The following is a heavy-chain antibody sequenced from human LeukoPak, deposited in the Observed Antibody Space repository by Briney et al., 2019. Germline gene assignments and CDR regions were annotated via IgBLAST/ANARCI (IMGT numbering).Heavy chain of an antibody. CDR3: ARGHDMTLRVIPRYYYYGMDV. D-gene: IGHD1-1*01. CDR1: GGSFSGYY. V-gene: IGHV4-34*01. J-gene: IGHJ6*02. CDR2: TNHSGST. Sequence: PSETLSLTCAVYGGSFSGYYWSWIRQPPGKGLEWIGETNHSGSTNYNPSLKSRVTISVDTSKNQFSLKLSSVTAADTAVYYCARGHDMTLRVIPRYYYYGMDVWGQGTTVTVSS.